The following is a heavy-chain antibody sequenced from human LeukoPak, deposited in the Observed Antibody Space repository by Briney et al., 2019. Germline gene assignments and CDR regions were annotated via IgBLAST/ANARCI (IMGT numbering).Heavy chain of an antibody. V-gene: IGHV3-23*01. Sequence: GGSLRLSCTTSGFNFRAYWMAWVRQAPGKGLEWVSAISGSGGSTYYADSVKGRFTISRDNSKNTLYLQMNSLRAEDTAVYYCANGPAPGGYYYYGMDVWGQGTTVTVSS. D-gene: IGHD2-2*01. J-gene: IGHJ6*02. CDR2: ISGSGGST. CDR1: GFNFRAYW. CDR3: ANGPAPGGYYYYGMDV.